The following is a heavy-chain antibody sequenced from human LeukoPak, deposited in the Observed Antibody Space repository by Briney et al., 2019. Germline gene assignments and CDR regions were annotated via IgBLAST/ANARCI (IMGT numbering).Heavy chain of an antibody. CDR1: GFTSSNAW. CDR3: AKTLGTGTTYSAFGFWFDY. J-gene: IGHJ4*02. D-gene: IGHD1-7*01. V-gene: IGHV3-15*01. Sequence: GGSLRLSCAASGFTSSNAWMSWVRQAPGKGLEWVGRIKSKTDGGTTDYAAPVKGRFTISRDDSKNTLYLQMNSLRAEDTAVYYCAKTLGTGTTYSAFGFWFDYWGQGTLVTVSS. CDR2: IKSKTDGGTT.